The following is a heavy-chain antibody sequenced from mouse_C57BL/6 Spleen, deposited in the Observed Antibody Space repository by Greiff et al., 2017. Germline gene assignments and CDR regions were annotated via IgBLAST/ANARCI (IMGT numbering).Heavy chain of an antibody. CDR1: GYSITSGYY. D-gene: IGHD1-1*01. CDR3: ARERCYYYGLGAMDY. J-gene: IGHJ4*01. Sequence: EVQLVESGPGLVKPSPSLSLTCSVTGYSITSGYYWNWIRQFPGNQLEWMGYISYDGSNNYNPSLKNRISITRDTSKNQFFLKLNSVTTEDTATYYGARERCYYYGLGAMDYWGQGTSVTVSS. CDR2: ISYDGSN. V-gene: IGHV3-6*01.